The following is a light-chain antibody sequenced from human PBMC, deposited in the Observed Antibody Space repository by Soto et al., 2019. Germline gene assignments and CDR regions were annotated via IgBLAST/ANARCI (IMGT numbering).Light chain of an antibody. Sequence: EIVLTQSPGTLSLSPGERATLSCRASQSVSNNYLAWYQQKPGQAPRLLMYGISRRATGIPDRFSGSGSGTEFTLTISRLEPEDFAVYYCQQYGKSPGTFGQGTKVDIK. CDR1: QSVSNNY. J-gene: IGKJ1*01. V-gene: IGKV3-20*01. CDR2: GIS. CDR3: QQYGKSPGT.